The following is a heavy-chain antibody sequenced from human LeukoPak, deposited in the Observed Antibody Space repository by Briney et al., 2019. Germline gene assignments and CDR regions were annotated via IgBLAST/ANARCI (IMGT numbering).Heavy chain of an antibody. CDR1: GYSFTSYW. CDR3: ARLDRSGRAYYYDSSGYYLRY. CDR2: IYPGDSDT. J-gene: IGHJ4*02. Sequence: GESLKISCVGSGYSFTSYWIGWVRQMPGKGLEWMGIIYPGDSDTRYSPSFQGQVTISADKSISTAYLQWSSLKASDTAMYYCARLDRSGRAYYYDSSGYYLRYWGQGTLVTVSS. D-gene: IGHD3-22*01. V-gene: IGHV5-51*01.